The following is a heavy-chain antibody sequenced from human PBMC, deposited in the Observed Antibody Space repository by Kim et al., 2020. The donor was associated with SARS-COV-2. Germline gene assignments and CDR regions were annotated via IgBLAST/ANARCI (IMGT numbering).Heavy chain of an antibody. CDR1: GGTFSSYA. V-gene: IGHV1-69*13. J-gene: IGHJ6*02. Sequence: SVKVSCKASGGTFSSYAISWVRQAPGQGLEWMGGIIPIFGTANYAQKFQGRVTITADESTRTAYMELSSLRSEDTAVYYCARDRRQEDGDENYYSYDGMDVWGQGTTVTVSS. CDR3: ARDRRQEDGDENYYSYDGMDV. D-gene: IGHD4-17*01. CDR2: IIPIFGTA.